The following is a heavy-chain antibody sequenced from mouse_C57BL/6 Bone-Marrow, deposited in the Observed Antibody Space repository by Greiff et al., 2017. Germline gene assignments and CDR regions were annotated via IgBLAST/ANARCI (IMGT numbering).Heavy chain of an antibody. CDR3: ARGGAYYSNYGFAY. CDR2: IDPNSGGT. Sequence: VQLKQPGAELVKPGASVKLSCKASGYTFTSYWMHWVKQRPGRGLEWIGRIDPNSGGTKYNEKFKSKATLTVDKPSSTAYMQLSSLTSEDSAVYYCARGGAYYSNYGFAYWGQGTLVTVSA. D-gene: IGHD2-5*01. CDR1: GYTFTSYW. V-gene: IGHV1-72*01. J-gene: IGHJ3*01.